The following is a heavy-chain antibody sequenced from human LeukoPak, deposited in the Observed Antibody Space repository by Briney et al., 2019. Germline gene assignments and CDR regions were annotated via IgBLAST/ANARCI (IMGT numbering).Heavy chain of an antibody. CDR3: AREGPSLSIVGANYFDY. CDR1: GYTFTSNY. D-gene: IGHD1-26*01. Sequence: RASVKVSCKAFGYTFTSNYMHWVRQAPGQGPEWMGVISPSGGSTTYAQKFQGRVTLTRDMSTSTAYMELSSLRSEDTAVYYCAREGPSLSIVGANYFDYWGQGTLVTVSS. CDR2: ISPSGGST. V-gene: IGHV1-46*01. J-gene: IGHJ4*02.